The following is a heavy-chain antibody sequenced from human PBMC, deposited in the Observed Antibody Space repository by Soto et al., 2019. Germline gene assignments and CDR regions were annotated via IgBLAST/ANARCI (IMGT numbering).Heavy chain of an antibody. CDR2: IWYDGSNK. J-gene: IGHJ4*02. CDR3: ARDGSSYDSSGYYPYFDY. D-gene: IGHD3-22*01. CDR1: GFTFSSYG. V-gene: IGHV3-33*01. Sequence: QVQLVESGGGVVQPGRSLRLSCAASGFTFSSYGMHWVRQAPGKGLEWVAVIWYDGSNKYYADSVKGRFTISRDNSKNTLYRQMNSMRAEDTAVYYCARDGSSYDSSGYYPYFDYWGQGTLVTVSS.